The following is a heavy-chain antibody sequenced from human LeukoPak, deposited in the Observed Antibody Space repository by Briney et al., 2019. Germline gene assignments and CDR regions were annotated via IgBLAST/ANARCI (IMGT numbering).Heavy chain of an antibody. D-gene: IGHD3-22*01. CDR2: ISAYNGNT. Sequence: GASVKVSCKASGYTFTGYGISWVRQAPGQGLEWMGWISAYNGNTNYAQKLQGRVTMTTDTSTSTAYMELRSLRSDDTAVYYCARARITMIVVALPPRTSWFDPWGQGTLVTVSS. CDR3: ARARITMIVVALPPRTSWFDP. J-gene: IGHJ5*02. V-gene: IGHV1-18*01. CDR1: GYTFTGYG.